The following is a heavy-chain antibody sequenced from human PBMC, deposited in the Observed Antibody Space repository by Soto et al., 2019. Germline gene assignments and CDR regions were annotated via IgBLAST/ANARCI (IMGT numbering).Heavy chain of an antibody. CDR3: ARDPSSSRRIAVADRFDY. CDR1: GYTFTSYY. Sequence: GASVKVSCEASGYTFTSYYMHWVRQAPGQGLEWMGIINPSGGSTSYAQKFQGRVTMTRDTSTSTVYMELSSLRSEDTAVYYCARDPSSSRRIAVADRFDYWGQGTLVTVSS. J-gene: IGHJ4*02. D-gene: IGHD6-19*01. CDR2: INPSGGST. V-gene: IGHV1-46*01.